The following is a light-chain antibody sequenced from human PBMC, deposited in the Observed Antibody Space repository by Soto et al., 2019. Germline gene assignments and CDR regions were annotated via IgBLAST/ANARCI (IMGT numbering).Light chain of an antibody. J-gene: IGKJ1*01. CDR2: GAV. CDR3: HQTYSTPRT. Sequence: DIQMTQSPSSLSASIGDRITITCRASQSISNYLNWYQQKVGKAPKLLIYGAVSLQSGVPSRFSGGGSGTDFTLTISSLQPADFATYYCHQTYSTPRTFGQGTKVEIK. V-gene: IGKV1-39*01. CDR1: QSISNY.